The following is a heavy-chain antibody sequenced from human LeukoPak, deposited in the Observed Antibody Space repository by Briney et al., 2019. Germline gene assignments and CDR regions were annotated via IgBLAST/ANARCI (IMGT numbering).Heavy chain of an antibody. CDR2: IYYSGST. Sequence: SETLSLTCTVSGGSLSSYYWSWIRQPPGKGLEWIGYIYYSGSTNYNPSLKSRVTISVDTSKNRFSLKLSSVTAADTAVYYCAREHHCSSTSCPYYYYYMDVWGKGTTVTVSS. D-gene: IGHD2-2*01. CDR1: GGSLSSYY. V-gene: IGHV4-59*01. CDR3: AREHHCSSTSCPYYYYYMDV. J-gene: IGHJ6*03.